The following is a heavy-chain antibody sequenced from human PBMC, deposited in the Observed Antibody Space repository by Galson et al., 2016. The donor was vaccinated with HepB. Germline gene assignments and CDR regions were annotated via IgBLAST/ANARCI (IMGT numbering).Heavy chain of an antibody. J-gene: IGHJ4*02. Sequence: SVKVSCKASGYTINNYGVTWVRQAPGQGLEWMGWIGAYNGRTNYAQRVQGRVTLTTDTSTNTAYMELRSLRSDDTAIYYCARDPSSKFDIVEVPAAIDHWGQGTLVTVSS. CDR1: GYTINNYG. V-gene: IGHV1-18*01. CDR2: IGAYNGRT. D-gene: IGHD2-2*01. CDR3: ARDPSSKFDIVEVPAAIDH.